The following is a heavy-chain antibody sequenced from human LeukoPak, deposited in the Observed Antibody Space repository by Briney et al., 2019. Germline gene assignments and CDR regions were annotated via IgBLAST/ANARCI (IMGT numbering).Heavy chain of an antibody. Sequence: ASVKVSCKEPGYTFTRYTRNWVRQAPGQGLEWMGWINTNTGNPTSAQAFTGRFVLSSDTSPSTPYLQISSVKAEETSVYFCARDLTTMVADDTFDSWGEGSMVTVSS. J-gene: IGHJ3*02. CDR2: INTNTGNP. D-gene: IGHD4/OR15-4a*01. V-gene: IGHV7-4-1*02. CDR3: ARDLTTMVADDTFDS. CDR1: GYTFTRYT.